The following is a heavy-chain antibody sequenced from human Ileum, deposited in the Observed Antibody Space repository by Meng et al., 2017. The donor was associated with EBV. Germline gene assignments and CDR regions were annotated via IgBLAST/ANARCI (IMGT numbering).Heavy chain of an antibody. CDR3: GRDQGRELINH. Sequence: VRLREWSPGLMRPSGTLSLTCPFSGDSISSDIWWSWVRQPPGKGLEWIGEVYHRGDTNYNPSLKSRVDISVDKSKNQFYLSLFSVTAADTAVYYCGRDQGRELINHWGQGTLVTVSS. CDR2: VYHRGDT. CDR1: GDSISSDIW. D-gene: IGHD1-7*01. V-gene: IGHV4-4*02. J-gene: IGHJ4*02.